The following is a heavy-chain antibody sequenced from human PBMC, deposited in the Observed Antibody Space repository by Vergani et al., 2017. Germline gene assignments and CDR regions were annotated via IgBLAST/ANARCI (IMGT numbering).Heavy chain of an antibody. J-gene: IGHJ5*02. CDR3: ASVFSQGSGDNWFDP. CDR1: GGSISSGDYY. V-gene: IGHV4-30-4*08. Sequence: QVQLQESGPGLVKPSQTLSLTCTVSGGSISSGDYYWSWIRQPPGKGLEWIGYIYYSGNPYYNPSLKSRVTISVDTSKNQFSLKLSSVTAADTAVYYCASVFSQGSGDNWFDPWGQGTLVTVSS. CDR2: IYYSGNP. D-gene: IGHD3-10*01.